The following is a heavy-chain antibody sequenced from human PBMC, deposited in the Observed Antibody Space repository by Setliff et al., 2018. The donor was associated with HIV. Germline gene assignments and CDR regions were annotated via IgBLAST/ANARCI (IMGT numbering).Heavy chain of an antibody. CDR3: ARCYYNFWSGYPLDYMDV. V-gene: IGHV4-4*08. J-gene: IGHJ6*03. CDR2: IYTSGGT. CDR1: GGSISSHY. D-gene: IGHD3-3*01. Sequence: KPSETLSLTCTVSGGSISSHYWSWIRQPPGKGLEWIGHIYTSGGTNYNPSLKSRVTMSVGTSKNQFSLKLSSVTAADTAVYYCARCYYNFWSGYPLDYMDVWGKGTTVTVSS.